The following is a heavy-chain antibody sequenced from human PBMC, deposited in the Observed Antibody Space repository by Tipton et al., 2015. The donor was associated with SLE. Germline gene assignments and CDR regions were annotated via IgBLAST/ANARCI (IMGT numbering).Heavy chain of an antibody. Sequence: TLSLTCTVSGGSISSCYWSWIRQPPGKGLEWIGVIYTSGSTNYNHSPKRQVTISVDTSKNQFSLKLSPVTAADTAVHYCARESNSYYDALVIWGQGIMVTVSS. CDR2: IYTSGST. J-gene: IGHJ3*02. CDR3: ARESNSYYDALVI. V-gene: IGHV4-4*08. D-gene: IGHD3-22*01. CDR1: GGSISSCY.